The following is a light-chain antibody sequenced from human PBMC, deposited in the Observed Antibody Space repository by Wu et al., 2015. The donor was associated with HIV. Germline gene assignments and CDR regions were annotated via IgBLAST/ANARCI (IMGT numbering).Light chain of an antibody. J-gene: IGKJ2*01. V-gene: IGKV1-5*03. CDR1: QSISTW. Sequence: SASVGDRVAITXRASQSISTWLAWYQQKPGKAPELLIYKAFTLERGVPSRFSGSGSGTEFTLTISSLQSDDFATYYCQQYNVYPYTFGQGTKLEIK. CDR3: QQYNVYPYT. CDR2: KAF.